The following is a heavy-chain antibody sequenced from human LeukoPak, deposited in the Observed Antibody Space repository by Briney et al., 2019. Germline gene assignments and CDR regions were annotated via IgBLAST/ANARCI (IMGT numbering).Heavy chain of an antibody. J-gene: IGHJ4*02. CDR1: GFTFSTHA. D-gene: IGHD3-10*01. V-gene: IGHV3-23*01. CDR3: ARDTYGSGSYYNAPLDY. Sequence: GGSLRLSCASSGFTFSTHAMSWVRQAPGKGLEWVSVISNNAVTTYYADSVKGRFTVSRDNAKNSLYLQMNSLRAEDTAVYYCARDTYGSGSYYNAPLDYWGQGTLVTVSS. CDR2: ISNNAVTT.